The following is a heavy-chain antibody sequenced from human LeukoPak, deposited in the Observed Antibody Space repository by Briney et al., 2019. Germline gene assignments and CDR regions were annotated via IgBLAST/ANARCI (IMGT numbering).Heavy chain of an antibody. CDR1: GYTFTSYA. CDR3: ARDIVVVVAATTTYYYGMDV. D-gene: IGHD2-15*01. Sequence: ASVKVSCMASGYTFTSYAMHWVRQAPGQRLEWMGWTNAGNGDTKYSQKFQGRVTITRDTSASTAYMELSSLRSEDTAVYYCARDIVVVVAATTTYYYGMDVWGQGTTVTVSS. CDR2: TNAGNGDT. V-gene: IGHV1-3*01. J-gene: IGHJ6*02.